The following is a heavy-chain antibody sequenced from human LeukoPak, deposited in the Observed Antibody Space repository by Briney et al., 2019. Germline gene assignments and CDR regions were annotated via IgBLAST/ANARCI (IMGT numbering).Heavy chain of an antibody. J-gene: IGHJ4*02. CDR1: GFTFTGYS. Sequence: GGSLRLSCSVSGFTFTGYSMNWVRQAPGKGLEWVANIKQDGGEKYYVDSVKGRFTISRDNAKNSLYLQMNTLRADDTAVYYCARDDNYGSDYWGQGTLVTVSS. V-gene: IGHV3-7*04. CDR3: ARDDNYGSDY. CDR2: IKQDGGEK. D-gene: IGHD3-10*01.